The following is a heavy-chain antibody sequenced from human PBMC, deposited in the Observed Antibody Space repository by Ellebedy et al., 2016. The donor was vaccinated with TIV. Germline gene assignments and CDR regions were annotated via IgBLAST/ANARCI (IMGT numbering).Heavy chain of an antibody. CDR3: VGRGTTIR. CDR2: IDHSGST. D-gene: IGHD3-3*01. Sequence: SETLSLXXTVSGGSISSSSYYWSWIRQPPGKGLEWIGEIDHSGSTNYNPSLGSRVTISVDTSKNQFSLKLNSVTAADTALYYCVGRGTTIRWGQGTMVTVSS. J-gene: IGHJ3*01. CDR1: GGSISSSSYY. V-gene: IGHV4-39*07.